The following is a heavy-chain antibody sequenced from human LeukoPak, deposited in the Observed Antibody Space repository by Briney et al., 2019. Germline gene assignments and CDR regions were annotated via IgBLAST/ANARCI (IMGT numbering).Heavy chain of an antibody. CDR1: GGSINSGTFY. Sequence: SETLSLTCTVSGGSINSGTFYWGWIRQPPGKGLEWIGSMYYDGSSYYNPSLTSRVTTSVDTSKTQFSLKLTSVTAADTAVYFCARRSDSGSDDGEDYFDYWGQGTLVTVSS. V-gene: IGHV4-39*01. J-gene: IGHJ4*02. D-gene: IGHD1-26*01. CDR2: MYYDGSS. CDR3: ARRSDSGSDDGEDYFDY.